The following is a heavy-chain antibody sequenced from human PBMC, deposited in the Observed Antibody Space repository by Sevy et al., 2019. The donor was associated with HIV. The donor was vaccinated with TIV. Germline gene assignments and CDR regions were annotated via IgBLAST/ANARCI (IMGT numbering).Heavy chain of an antibody. V-gene: IGHV3-23*01. CDR1: GFTFREYA. J-gene: IGHJ6*02. D-gene: IGHD3-16*01. CDR3: AKGDRTFYGMDV. CDR2: ISGSGGAT. Sequence: GGSLRLSCAASGFTFREYAMHWVRQAPGKGLEWVSAISGSGGATYYAESVEGRFTISRDNSRETLYVQMNSLRVEDTAVYYCAKGDRTFYGMDVWGQGTTVTVSS.